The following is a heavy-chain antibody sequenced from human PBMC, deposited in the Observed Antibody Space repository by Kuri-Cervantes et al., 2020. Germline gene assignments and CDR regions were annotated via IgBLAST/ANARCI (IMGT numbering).Heavy chain of an antibody. CDR3: ARGLDYYGSGSSYWYFDL. D-gene: IGHD3-10*01. V-gene: IGHV4-59*13. CDR1: GGSISSYY. CDR2: IYYSGST. J-gene: IGHJ2*01. Sequence: GSLRLSCTVSGGSISSYYWSWIRQPPGKGLEWIGYIYYSGSTSYNPSLKSRVTISVDTSKNQFSLKLSSVTAADTAVYYCARGLDYYGSGSSYWYFDLWGRGTLVTVSS.